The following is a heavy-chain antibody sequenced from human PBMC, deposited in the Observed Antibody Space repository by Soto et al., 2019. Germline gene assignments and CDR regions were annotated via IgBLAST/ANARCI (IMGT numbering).Heavy chain of an antibody. J-gene: IGHJ6*02. CDR1: GGTFSIYG. CDR3: ATSVGIAPTGEDEMDV. Sequence: QVQLVQSGAEVKKTGSSVKVSCKASGGTFSIYGFSWVRQAPGQGPEWIGGIIPILTTPNYAQKFHGRVTIVADDSTTTVYMELSSLKSEDTAVYYCATSVGIAPTGEDEMDVWGQGTSVTVSS. D-gene: IGHD2-8*02. CDR2: IIPILTTP. V-gene: IGHV1-69*01.